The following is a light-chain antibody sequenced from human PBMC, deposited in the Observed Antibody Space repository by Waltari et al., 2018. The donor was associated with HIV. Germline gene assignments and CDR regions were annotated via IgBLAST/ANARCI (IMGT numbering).Light chain of an antibody. CDR2: GAS. CDR1: QSVSSN. J-gene: IGKJ1*01. V-gene: IGKV3-15*01. Sequence: ETMMTQSPATLSVSPGERANLSCRASQSVSSNLAWYQQKPGQAPRLLIYGASTRATAIPTRVSGSGSGTDFTLTISSLQSEDIAIYYCQQYNNWPQTFGQGTKVEIK. CDR3: QQYNNWPQT.